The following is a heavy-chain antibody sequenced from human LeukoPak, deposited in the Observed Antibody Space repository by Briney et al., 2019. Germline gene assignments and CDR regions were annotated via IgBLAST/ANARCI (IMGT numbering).Heavy chain of an antibody. Sequence: SVKVSCKASGGTFSSYAISWVRQAPGQGLEWMGRIIPIFGTANYAQKFQGRVTITTDESTSTAYMELSSLRSEDTAVYYCALGRSGYFDYWGQGTLVTVSS. D-gene: IGHD3-3*01. CDR2: IIPIFGTA. J-gene: IGHJ4*02. CDR1: GGTFSSYA. V-gene: IGHV1-69*05. CDR3: ALGRSGYFDY.